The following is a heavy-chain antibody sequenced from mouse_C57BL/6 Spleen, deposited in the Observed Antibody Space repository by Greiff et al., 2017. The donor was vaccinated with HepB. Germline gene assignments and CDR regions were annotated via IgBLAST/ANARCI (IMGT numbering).Heavy chain of an antibody. CDR1: GFSLTSYG. D-gene: IGHD1-1*01. J-gene: IGHJ2*01. Sequence: VQLQQSGPGLVQPSQSLSITCTVSGFSLTSYGVHWVRQSPGKGLEWLGVIWRGGSTDYNAAFMSRLSITKDNSKSQVFFKMNSLQADDTAIYYCAKNHDYYGSSYYFDYWGQGTTLTVSS. CDR2: IWRGGST. CDR3: AKNHDYYGSSYYFDY. V-gene: IGHV2-5*01.